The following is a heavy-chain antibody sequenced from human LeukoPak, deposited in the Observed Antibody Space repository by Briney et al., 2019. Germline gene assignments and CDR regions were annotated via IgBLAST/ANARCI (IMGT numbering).Heavy chain of an antibody. CDR1: GFTVSSNY. D-gene: IGHD2-2*03. CDR2: IYSGGST. V-gene: IGHV3-53*01. CDR3: ARDGFTYYYYGMDV. Sequence: GGSLRLSCAASGFTVSSNYMSWVRQAPGKGLEWVSVIYSGGSTYYADSVKGRFTISRDNSKNTLYLQINSLRAEDTAVYYCARDGFTYYYYGMDVWGQGTTVTVSS. J-gene: IGHJ6*02.